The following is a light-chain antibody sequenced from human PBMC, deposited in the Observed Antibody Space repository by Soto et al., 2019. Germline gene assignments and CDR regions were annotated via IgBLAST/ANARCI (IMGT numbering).Light chain of an antibody. CDR3: CSYAGSITFHNYV. CDR1: SSDVGSYNL. J-gene: IGLJ1*01. CDR2: EGS. V-gene: IGLV2-23*03. Sequence: QSVLAQPASVSGSPGQSITISCTGTSSDVGSYNLVSWYQQHPGKAPKLMIYEGSKRPSGVSNRFSGSKSGNTASLTISGLQAEDEADYYCCSYAGSITFHNYVFGTGPKVTVL.